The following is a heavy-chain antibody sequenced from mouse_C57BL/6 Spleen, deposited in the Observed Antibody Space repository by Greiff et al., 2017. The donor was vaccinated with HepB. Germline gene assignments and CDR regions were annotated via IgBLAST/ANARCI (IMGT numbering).Heavy chain of an antibody. J-gene: IGHJ4*01. CDR3: ARRDYYGEAMDY. V-gene: IGHV1-18*01. CDR2: INPNNGGT. CDR1: GYTFTDYN. Sequence: EVKLQESGPELVKPGASVKIPCKASGYTFTDYNMDWVKQSHGKSLEWIGDINPNNGGTIYNQKFKGKATLTVDKSSSTAYMELRSLTSEDTAVYYCARRDYYGEAMDYWGQGTSVTVSS. D-gene: IGHD2-13*01.